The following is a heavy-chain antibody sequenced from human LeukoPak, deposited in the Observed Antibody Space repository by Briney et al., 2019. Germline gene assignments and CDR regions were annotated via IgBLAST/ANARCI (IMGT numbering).Heavy chain of an antibody. D-gene: IGHD5-18*01. Sequence: ASVKVSCKTSGGTFSSSAITWVRQAPGQGLEWMGRIIPVLNITTYAQKFQGSVTITADTSTSTVYMELSSLRSEETAVYYCARDQGLTAPPPYGLDVWGQGTTVTVSS. V-gene: IGHV1-69*04. CDR3: ARDQGLTAPPPYGLDV. CDR2: IIPVLNIT. CDR1: GGTFSSSA. J-gene: IGHJ6*02.